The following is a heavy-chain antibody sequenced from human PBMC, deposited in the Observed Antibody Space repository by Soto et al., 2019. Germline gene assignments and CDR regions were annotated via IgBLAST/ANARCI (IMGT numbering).Heavy chain of an antibody. CDR2: ISYDGSNK. CDR1: GFTFSSYA. V-gene: IGHV3-30-3*01. D-gene: IGHD5-12*01. J-gene: IGHJ4*02. Sequence: GGSLRLSCAASGFTFSSYAMHWVRQAPGKGLEWVAVISYDGSNKYYADSVKGRFTISRDNSKNTLYLQMNSLRAEDTAVYYCASAISGEATNTFDYWGQGTLVTVSS. CDR3: ASAISGEATNTFDY.